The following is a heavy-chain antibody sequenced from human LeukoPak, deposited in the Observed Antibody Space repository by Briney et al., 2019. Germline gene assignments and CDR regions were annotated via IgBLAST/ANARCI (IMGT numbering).Heavy chain of an antibody. V-gene: IGHV3-15*04. J-gene: IGHJ4*02. CDR2: IESNADGGTP. D-gene: IGHD2/OR15-2a*01. CDR3: TTFYHEYSPY. Sequence: GGSLRLSCAASGFSFMNAWMIWVRQAPGKGLEWVGRIESNADGGTPDYAAPARGRFTISRDDSKNTLYLQMNSLKTEDTAVYYCTTFYHEYSPYWGRGTLVTVSS. CDR1: GFSFMNAW.